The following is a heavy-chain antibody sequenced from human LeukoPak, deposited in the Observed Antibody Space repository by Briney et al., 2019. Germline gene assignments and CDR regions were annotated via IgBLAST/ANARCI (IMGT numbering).Heavy chain of an antibody. CDR1: GFTFSSHA. CDR2: ISGSGGST. CDR3: ARFYGSGSYYGYYYYGMDV. V-gene: IGHV3-23*01. J-gene: IGHJ6*02. D-gene: IGHD3-10*01. Sequence: PGGSLRLSCAASGFTFSSHAMSWVRQAPGKGLKWVSAISGSGGSTYYADSVKGRFTISRDNAKNSLYLQMNSLRAEDTAVYYCARFYGSGSYYGYYYYGMDVWGQGTTVTVSS.